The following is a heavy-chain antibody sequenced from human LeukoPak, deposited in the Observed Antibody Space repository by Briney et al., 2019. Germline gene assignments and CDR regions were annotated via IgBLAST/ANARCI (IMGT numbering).Heavy chain of an antibody. Sequence: ASVKVSCKVSGYTFTDYYMHWVQQAPGKGLEWMGLVDPEDGETIYAEKFQGRVTITADTSTDTAYMELSSLRSEDTAVYYCARAYYYDSGGYPDAFDIWGQGTMVTVSS. CDR3: ARAYYYDSGGYPDAFDI. CDR1: GYTFTDYY. D-gene: IGHD3-22*01. V-gene: IGHV1-69-2*01. J-gene: IGHJ3*02. CDR2: VDPEDGET.